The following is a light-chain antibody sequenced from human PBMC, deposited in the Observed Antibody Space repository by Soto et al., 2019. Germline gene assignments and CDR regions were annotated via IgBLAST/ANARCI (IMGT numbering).Light chain of an antibody. CDR2: DAS. CDR3: QQRSNWPFT. CDR1: QSVSSY. J-gene: IGKJ5*01. V-gene: IGKV3-11*01. Sequence: ITLTQSPATLSLSPGERATLSCRASQSVSSYLSWYQHKSGQAPRLLIYDASNRATGIPARFSGGASGTDFTLTISSLEPEDFAVYYCQQRSNWPFTFGQGTRLEIK.